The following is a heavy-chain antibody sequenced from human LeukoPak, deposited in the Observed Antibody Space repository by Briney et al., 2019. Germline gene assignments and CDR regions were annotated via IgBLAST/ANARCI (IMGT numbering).Heavy chain of an antibody. Sequence: GGSLRLSCAASGFTFSNSWINWVRQALGKGLEWVANIKPDGSQTFYLDSVKGRFTISRDNAKHSAYLQMNSLRAEDTAVYYCFGSGSYSKWDQGTLVTVSS. D-gene: IGHD3-10*01. CDR1: GFTFSNSW. CDR2: IKPDGSQT. CDR3: FGSGSYSK. J-gene: IGHJ4*02. V-gene: IGHV3-7*01.